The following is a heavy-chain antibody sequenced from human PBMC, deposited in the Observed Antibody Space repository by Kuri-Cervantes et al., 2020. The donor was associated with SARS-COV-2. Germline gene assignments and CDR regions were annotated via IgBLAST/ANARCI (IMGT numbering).Heavy chain of an antibody. V-gene: IGHV4-39*07. Sequence: GSLRLSCTVSGGSISSQSHYWGWIRQTPGMGLEWIGQINDSGATKYNPSLKSRVIVSMDKSKNQFSLKLGSVTAADTAIYYCARGVSGYWGQGSLVTVSS. CDR3: ARGVSGY. CDR1: GGSISSQSHY. CDR2: INDSGAT. J-gene: IGHJ4*02.